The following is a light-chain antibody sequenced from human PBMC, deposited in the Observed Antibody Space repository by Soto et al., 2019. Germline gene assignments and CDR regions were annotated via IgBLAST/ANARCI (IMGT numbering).Light chain of an antibody. CDR1: QSVSSN. V-gene: IGKV3-15*01. CDR3: QQYNSYSWT. Sequence: EIFLTQSPATLSVSPGERATLSCRASQSVSSNLAWYQQKPGQAPRLLIYGASTRATGIPARFSGSGSGTEFTLTISSLQPDDFATYYCQQYNSYSWTFGQGTKVDIK. CDR2: GAS. J-gene: IGKJ1*01.